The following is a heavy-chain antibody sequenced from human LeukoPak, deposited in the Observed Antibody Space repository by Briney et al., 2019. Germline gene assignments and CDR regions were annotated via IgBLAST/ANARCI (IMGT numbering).Heavy chain of an antibody. V-gene: IGHV3-21*01. Sequence: GGSLRLSCAASGFTFSSYSMNWVRQAPGKGLEWVSSISSSSSYIYYADSVKGRFTISRDNAKNSLYLQMNSLRAEDTAVYYCARAGPIVVVPAATGGDYWGQGTLVTVSS. D-gene: IGHD2-2*01. CDR3: ARAGPIVVVPAATGGDY. CDR1: GFTFSSYS. CDR2: ISSSSSYI. J-gene: IGHJ4*02.